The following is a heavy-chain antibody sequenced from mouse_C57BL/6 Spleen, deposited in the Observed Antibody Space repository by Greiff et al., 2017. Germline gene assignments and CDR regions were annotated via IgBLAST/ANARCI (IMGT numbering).Heavy chain of an antibody. J-gene: IGHJ2*01. CDR2: ISSGSSTI. CDR1: GFTFSDYG. Sequence: EVKLMESGGGLVKPGGSLKLSCAASGFTFSDYGMHWVRQAPEKGLEWVAYISSGSSTISYADTVKGRFTISRDNAKNTLFLQMTSLRSEDTAMYYCARLVRGYFDYWGQGTTLTVSS. V-gene: IGHV5-17*01. D-gene: IGHD2-14*01. CDR3: ARLVRGYFDY.